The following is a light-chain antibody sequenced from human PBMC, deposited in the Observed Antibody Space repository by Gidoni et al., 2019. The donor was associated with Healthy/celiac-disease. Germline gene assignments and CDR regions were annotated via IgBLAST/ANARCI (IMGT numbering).Light chain of an antibody. J-gene: IGKJ3*01. Sequence: DIVMTQSPDSLAVSLGESATINCKSSQSVLYSSNNKNYLAWYQQKPGQHPKLLIYWASTRESGVPDRFSGSGSGTDFTLTISSLQAEDVAVYYCQQYYSTPLTFGPGTKVDIK. CDR3: QQYYSTPLT. CDR2: WAS. V-gene: IGKV4-1*01. CDR1: QSVLYSSNNKNY.